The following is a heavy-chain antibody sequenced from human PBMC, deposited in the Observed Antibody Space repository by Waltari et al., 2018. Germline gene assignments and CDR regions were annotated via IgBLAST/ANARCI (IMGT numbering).Heavy chain of an antibody. CDR2: INGGGDIP. J-gene: IGHJ2*01. CDR1: GFTFRRYA. CDR3: VKDMGEWRTGYWFFDF. Sequence: DVQLLESGGGLVQPGGSLRLSCSASGFTFRRYAMSWVRQTPGRGLEWVAGINGGGDIPYYSSSLGGRFSVSRDNSRDTVDLQMDRLRAEDSAVYFCVKDMGEWRTGYWFFDFWGRGTLVTVSS. D-gene: IGHD1-1*01. V-gene: IGHV3-23*01.